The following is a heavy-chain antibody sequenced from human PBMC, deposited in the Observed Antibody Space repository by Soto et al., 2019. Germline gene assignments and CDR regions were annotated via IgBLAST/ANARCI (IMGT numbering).Heavy chain of an antibody. Sequence: EVHLLESGGGLVQPGGSLRLSCAASGLTISSYVMNWVRQAPGKGPEWVSGIRGPGGGSTSYADSVKGRFTISRDNSKNTVYLQMNSLRAEDTAVDYCAEWHGLGSGSNFWTGPFDHWGQGTLVTVSS. CDR1: GLTISSYV. D-gene: IGHD3-3*01. CDR3: AEWHGLGSGSNFWTGPFDH. V-gene: IGHV3-23*01. CDR2: IRGPGGGST. J-gene: IGHJ4*02.